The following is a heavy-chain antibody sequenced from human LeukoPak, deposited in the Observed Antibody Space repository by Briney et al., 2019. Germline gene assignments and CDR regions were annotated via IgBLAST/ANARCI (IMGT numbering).Heavy chain of an antibody. CDR3: AREMLAAVAAQS. Sequence: PGGSLRLSCAASGFTFSDYYMSWIRQAPGKGLEWVSYISSSGYTIYYADSVKGRFTISRDNAKNSLYLQMNSLRAEDTAVYYCAREMLAAVAAQSWGQGTLVTVSS. CDR2: ISSSGYTI. J-gene: IGHJ5*02. D-gene: IGHD6-19*01. CDR1: GFTFSDYY. V-gene: IGHV3-11*04.